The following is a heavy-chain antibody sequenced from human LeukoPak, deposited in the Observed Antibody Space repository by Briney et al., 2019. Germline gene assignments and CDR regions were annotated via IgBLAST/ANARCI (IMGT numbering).Heavy chain of an antibody. V-gene: IGHV1-69*13. CDR3: ARSGRGEWLTVDY. D-gene: IGHD3-3*01. CDR2: IIPIFGTA. Sequence: ASVKVSCKASGGTFSSYAISWVRQAPGRGLEWMGGIIPIFGTANSAQKFQGRVTITADESTSTAYMELSSLRSEDTAVYYCARSGRGEWLTVDYWGQGTLVTVSS. CDR1: GGTFSSYA. J-gene: IGHJ4*02.